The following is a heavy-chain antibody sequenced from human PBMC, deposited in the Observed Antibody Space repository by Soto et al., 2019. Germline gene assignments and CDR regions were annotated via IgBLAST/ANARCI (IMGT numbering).Heavy chain of an antibody. J-gene: IGHJ4*02. Sequence: GGSLRLSCAASGFTVSSNYMSWVRQAPGKGLEWVSIIYSGGSTYYADSVKGRFTVSRDNSKNTLYLQMNSLRAEDTAVYYCARVGGLKGCSTTSCSDDYWGQGTLVTVSA. D-gene: IGHD2-2*01. CDR1: GFTVSSNY. CDR2: IYSGGST. V-gene: IGHV3-66*01. CDR3: ARVGGLKGCSTTSCSDDY.